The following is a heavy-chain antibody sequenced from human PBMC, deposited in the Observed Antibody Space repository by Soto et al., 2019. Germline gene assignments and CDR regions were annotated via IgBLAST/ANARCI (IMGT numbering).Heavy chain of an antibody. CDR2: ISGSGVDT. CDR3: ARGGAYCYGDCTRAH. CDR1: GFTFSSYG. V-gene: IGHV3-23*01. D-gene: IGHD2-21*02. J-gene: IGHJ4*02. Sequence: EVQLLQSGGGSVQPGGSLRLSCEGSGFTFSSYGMTWVRQAPGKGLEWVAGISGSGVDTKYADSVKGRFIIARDNSKNKMYLQMNNLRVEDVAVYFCARGGAYCYGDCTRAHWGQGTLVTVSS.